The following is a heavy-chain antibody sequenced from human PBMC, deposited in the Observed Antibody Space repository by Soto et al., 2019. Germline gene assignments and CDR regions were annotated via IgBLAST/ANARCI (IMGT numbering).Heavy chain of an antibody. Sequence: QMQLVQSGPEVKKPGTSVKVSCKASGFNFTTFAVQWVRQARGQRLEWMGWIVIGSGNTNFAQKFQERVSITRDISTTTAYMEMSSLTSEDTAVYYCAASYTSSSVSDFWGQGTLVTVSS. CDR1: GFNFTTFA. V-gene: IGHV1-58*01. CDR2: IVIGSGNT. D-gene: IGHD6-6*01. CDR3: AASYTSSSVSDF. J-gene: IGHJ4*02.